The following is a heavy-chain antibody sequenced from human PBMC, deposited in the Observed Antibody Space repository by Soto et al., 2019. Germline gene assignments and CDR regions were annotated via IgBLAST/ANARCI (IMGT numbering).Heavy chain of an antibody. D-gene: IGHD3-22*01. CDR2: IIPVFGTP. J-gene: IGHJ6*04. CDR3: ARGDATKIIVTTYYSLDV. CDR1: GGSFSNYG. V-gene: IGHV1-69*13. Sequence: SVKVSCKASGGSFSNYGISWVRQAPGQGLEWMGGIIPVFGTPHYAQKFQDRVTITADESTSTVYMEVSSLTSDDTAVYYCARGDATKIIVTTYYSLDVWGKGTTVTVSS.